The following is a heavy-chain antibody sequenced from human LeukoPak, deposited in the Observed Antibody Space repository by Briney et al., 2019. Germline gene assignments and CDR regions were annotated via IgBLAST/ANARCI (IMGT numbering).Heavy chain of an antibody. D-gene: IGHD5-18*01. Sequence: GASVKVSCKASGYTFTSYGISWVRQAPGQGLECMGWISAYNGNTNYAQKLQGRVTMTTDTSTSTAYMELRSLRSDDTAVYYCARLNTAMVLYYFDYWGQGTLVTVSP. V-gene: IGHV1-18*01. CDR3: ARLNTAMVLYYFDY. CDR1: GYTFTSYG. CDR2: ISAYNGNT. J-gene: IGHJ4*02.